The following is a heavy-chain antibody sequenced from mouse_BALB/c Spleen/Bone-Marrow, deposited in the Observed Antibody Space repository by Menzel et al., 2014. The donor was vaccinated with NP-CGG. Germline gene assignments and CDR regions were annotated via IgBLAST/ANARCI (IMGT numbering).Heavy chain of an antibody. V-gene: IGHV14-3*02. CDR3: ARTTGGPDGFAY. D-gene: IGHD2-12*01. Sequence: EVKLMESGAELVKPGASVKLSCTASGFNIKDTYMHWVKQRPEQGLEWIGRIDPANGNTKYDPKFQGKATITADTSSNTAYLQLSSLTSEDTAVYYCARTTGGPDGFAYGGQGTLVTGPA. CDR1: GFNIKDTY. CDR2: IDPANGNT. J-gene: IGHJ3*01.